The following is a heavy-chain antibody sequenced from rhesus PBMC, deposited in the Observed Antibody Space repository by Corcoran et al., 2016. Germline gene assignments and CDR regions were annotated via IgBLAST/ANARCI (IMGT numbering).Heavy chain of an antibody. D-gene: IGHD4-23*01. Sequence: QVQLQQWGEGLVKPSETLSLTCAVSGGSISGYYLWSWIRQPPGKGLEWIGYIYGGSGSTSYNPSLKSRVISSIGTSKNQCSLKLGAVTAADTAVYYGARDRGYRNYGDYWGQGVLVTVSS. V-gene: IGHV4-73*01. J-gene: IGHJ4*01. CDR1: GGSISGYYL. CDR2: IYGGSGST. CDR3: ARDRGYRNYGDY.